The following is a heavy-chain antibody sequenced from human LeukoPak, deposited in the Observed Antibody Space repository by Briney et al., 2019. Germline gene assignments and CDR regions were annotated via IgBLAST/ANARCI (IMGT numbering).Heavy chain of an antibody. D-gene: IGHD6-6*01. V-gene: IGHV1-2*02. CDR1: GYTFTGYC. Sequence: ASVKVSCKASGYTFTGYCMHWVRQAPGQGLEWMGWINPNSGGANYAQKFQGRVTMTRDTSISTAYMELSRLRSDDTAVYYCASAIRAARTYYFDYWGQGTLVTVSS. CDR3: ASAIRAARTYYFDY. J-gene: IGHJ4*02. CDR2: INPNSGGA.